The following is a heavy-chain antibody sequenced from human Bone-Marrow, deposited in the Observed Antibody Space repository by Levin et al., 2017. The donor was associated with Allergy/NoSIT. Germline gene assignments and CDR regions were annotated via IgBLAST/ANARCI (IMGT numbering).Heavy chain of an antibody. CDR2: ISSSSSYI. Sequence: GESLKISCAASGFTFSSYSMNWVRQAPGKGLEWVSSISSSSSYIYYADSVKGRFTISRDNAKNSLYLQMNSLRAEDTAVYYCARDSTSSCHCIDYWGQGTLVTVSS. CDR3: ARDSTSSCHCIDY. CDR1: GFTFSSYS. D-gene: IGHD2-2*01. V-gene: IGHV3-21*01. J-gene: IGHJ4*02.